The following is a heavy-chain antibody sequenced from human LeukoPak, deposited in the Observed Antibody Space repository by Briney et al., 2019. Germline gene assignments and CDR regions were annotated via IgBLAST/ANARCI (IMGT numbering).Heavy chain of an antibody. Sequence: SQTLSLTCTVSGGSISSGSYYWSWIRQPAGKGLEWIVRIYASGSTNYNPSLKSRVTISVDTSKNQFSLKLSSVTAADTAVYYCARDRYCSSISCQTGWFDPWSQGTLVTVSS. CDR1: GGSISSGSYY. CDR2: IYASGST. V-gene: IGHV4-61*02. J-gene: IGHJ5*02. CDR3: ARDRYCSSISCQTGWFDP. D-gene: IGHD2-2*01.